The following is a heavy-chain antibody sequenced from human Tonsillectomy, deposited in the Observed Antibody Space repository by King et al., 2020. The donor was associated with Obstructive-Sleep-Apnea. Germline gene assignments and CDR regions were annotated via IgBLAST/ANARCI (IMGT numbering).Heavy chain of an antibody. CDR3: ATGDLATGY. Sequence: VQLVQSGAEVKKPGASVKVSCKASGNTFTDHYMHWVRQAPGQGLQWMGWINADSGVTNYEQKFQGRVTMTRDTSITTAYMELSRLRSDDTAVYFCATGDLATGY. CDR1: GNTFTDHY. V-gene: IGHV1-2*02. CDR2: INADSGVT. J-gene: IGHJ4*03. D-gene: IGHD4-17*01.